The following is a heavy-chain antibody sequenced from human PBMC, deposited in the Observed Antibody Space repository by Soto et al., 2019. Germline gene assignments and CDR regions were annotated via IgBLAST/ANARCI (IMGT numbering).Heavy chain of an antibody. CDR1: GYTFTSYA. V-gene: IGHV1-3*01. CDR3: ARGLGLYYFDY. Sequence: ASVKVSCKASGYTFTSYAMNWVRQAPGQRLEWMGWINAGNGNTKYSQKFQGRVTITRGTSASTAYMELSSLRSEDTAVYYCARGLGLYYFDYWGQGTLVTVSS. CDR2: INAGNGNT. J-gene: IGHJ4*02. D-gene: IGHD1-26*01.